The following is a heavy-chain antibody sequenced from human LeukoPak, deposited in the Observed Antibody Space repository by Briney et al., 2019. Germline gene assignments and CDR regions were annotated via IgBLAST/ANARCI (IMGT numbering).Heavy chain of an antibody. CDR1: GASVTTYY. V-gene: IGHV4-59*02. Sequence: SETLSLTCTVSGASVTTYYWSWIRQSPGKELEWIANVHSSGSTFYNLSLKSRVTISIDTSKNQFSLKLTSVTTADTAVYYCARDIRTVGATLYFDYWGQGTLLTVSS. CDR3: ARDIRTVGATLYFDY. J-gene: IGHJ4*02. D-gene: IGHD1-26*01. CDR2: VHSSGST.